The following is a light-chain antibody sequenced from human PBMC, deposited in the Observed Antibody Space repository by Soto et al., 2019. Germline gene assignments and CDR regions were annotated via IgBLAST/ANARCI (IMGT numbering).Light chain of an antibody. CDR3: MQSLQTRWT. Sequence: DIVMTQSPLSLPVTPGEPASISCRSSQSLLHSPGYNYLHWYLQKPGQSPQLLIYLGSNRASGVPDRFGGSGSGKDFTLKISRVEAEDVGVYYCMQSLQTRWTFGQGTKVEIK. CDR1: QSLLHSPGYNY. J-gene: IGKJ1*01. CDR2: LGS. V-gene: IGKV2-28*01.